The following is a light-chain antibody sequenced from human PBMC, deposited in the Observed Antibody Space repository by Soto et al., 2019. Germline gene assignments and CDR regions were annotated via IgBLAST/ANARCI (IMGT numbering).Light chain of an antibody. J-gene: IGKJ2*01. V-gene: IGKV1-39*01. CDR2: DAS. CDR3: KRVDSPPYT. Sequence: DIQMTQSPSSLSASVGDRVTITCRASQTISTYLNWYQQKPGKAPRLLIYDASSLLSGVPSRFMGMGPGPDFTLTFASLQPEDFSPYYCKRVDSPPYTFGQGT. CDR1: QTISTY.